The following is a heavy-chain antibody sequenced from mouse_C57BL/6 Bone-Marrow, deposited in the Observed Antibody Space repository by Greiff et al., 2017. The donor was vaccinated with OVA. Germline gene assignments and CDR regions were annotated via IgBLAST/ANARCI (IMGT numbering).Heavy chain of an antibody. CDR3: ARGGHYCAMDY. Sequence: EVKVVESGGGLVQPGRSLRLSCATSGFTFTDYYMEWVRQAPGKGLEWIAASKNKADDYTSEYSVSVKGRFIVSRDTSQSILYLQMNALRAEDTAIYYCARGGHYCAMDYWGQGTSVTVSS. J-gene: IGHJ4*01. CDR2: SKNKADDYTS. V-gene: IGHV7-1*01. CDR1: GFTFTDYY.